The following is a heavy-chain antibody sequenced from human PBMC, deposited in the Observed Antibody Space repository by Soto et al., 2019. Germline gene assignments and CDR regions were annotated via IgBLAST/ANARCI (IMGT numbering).Heavy chain of an antibody. J-gene: IGHJ6*03. CDR3: ARAVFSSILYIDF. D-gene: IGHD3-10*01. V-gene: IGHV4-30-2*01. CDR1: GDSISSRGYT. CDR2: IYPSGAA. Sequence: QLQLQESGSGLVKPLQTLSLTCGISGDSISSRGYTWTWIRQPPGKGLEWIGYIYPSGAAYYNPSLKSRVTISLETSKNRFSLNVKSATAVDTAVYYCARAVFSSILYIDFWGQGTTVTVSS.